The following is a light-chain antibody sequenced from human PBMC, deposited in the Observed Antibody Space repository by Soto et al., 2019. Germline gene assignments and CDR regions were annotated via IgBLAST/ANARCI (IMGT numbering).Light chain of an antibody. CDR3: QVWDSSRDLQV. Sequence: SYVLTQPPSVSVAPGKTASITCGGNNIGSKSVHWYQQKAGQAPMLVIFYDSDRPSGIPERFSGSNSGNSATLTISRVEAGDEADYYCQVWDSSRDLQVFGGGTKLTVL. J-gene: IGLJ2*01. CDR2: YDS. V-gene: IGLV3-21*01. CDR1: NIGSKS.